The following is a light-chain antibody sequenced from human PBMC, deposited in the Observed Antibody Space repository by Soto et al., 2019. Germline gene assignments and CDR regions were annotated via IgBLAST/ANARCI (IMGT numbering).Light chain of an antibody. CDR3: QQYDNSPIT. CDR2: GAS. Sequence: EIVLTQSPGILSLSPGDRASLSCGASQSISSSFLAWYQQKPGQAPRLLIYGASSRATGVPDRFSGTGSETDFTLTISRLEPEDVAVYYCQQYDNSPITFRQGTRLDIK. J-gene: IGKJ5*01. CDR1: QSISSSF. V-gene: IGKV3-20*01.